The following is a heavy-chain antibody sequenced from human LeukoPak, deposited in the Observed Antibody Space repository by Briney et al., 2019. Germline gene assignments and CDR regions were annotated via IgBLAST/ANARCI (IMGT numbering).Heavy chain of an antibody. CDR1: GYTFTSYG. J-gene: IGHJ5*02. Sequence: ASGKVSCKASGYTFTSYGISWVRQAPGQGLEWMGWLSAYNGNTNYAQKLQGRVTMTTDTSTSTAYMELRSLRSDDTAVYYCARDSSSGWYLFNWFDPWGQGTLVTVSS. V-gene: IGHV1-18*01. D-gene: IGHD6-19*01. CDR2: LSAYNGNT. CDR3: ARDSSSGWYLFNWFDP.